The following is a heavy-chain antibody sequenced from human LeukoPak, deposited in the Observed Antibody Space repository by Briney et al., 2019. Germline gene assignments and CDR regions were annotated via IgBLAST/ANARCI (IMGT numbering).Heavy chain of an antibody. CDR1: GFTLSDYD. J-gene: IGHJ4*02. CDR3: ARDFRGERQQLVDY. CDR2: ISSSTI. Sequence: PGGSLRLSCAASGFTLSDYDMSWIRQAPGKGLEWVSYISSSTIYYADSVKGRFTISRDNAKNSLYLQMNSLRAEDTAVYYCARDFRGERQQLVDYWGQGALVTVSS. D-gene: IGHD6-13*01. V-gene: IGHV3-11*04.